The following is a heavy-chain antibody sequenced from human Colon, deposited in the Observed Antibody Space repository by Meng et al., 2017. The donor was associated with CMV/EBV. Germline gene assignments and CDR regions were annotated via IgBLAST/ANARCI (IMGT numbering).Heavy chain of an antibody. CDR3: ARVGVTRMRYFDT. V-gene: IGHV4-39*02. CDR1: GGSISSSTHY. CDR2: VYFSGSA. Sequence: SETLSLTCTVSGGSISSSTHYWGWIRQPSGKGLEWIGSVYFSGSAYYNPPLKSRVTISVDTSTNHFSLTLRSVTAADTAVYYCARVGVTRMRYFDTWGPGTLVTVSS. D-gene: IGHD4-17*01. J-gene: IGHJ4*02.